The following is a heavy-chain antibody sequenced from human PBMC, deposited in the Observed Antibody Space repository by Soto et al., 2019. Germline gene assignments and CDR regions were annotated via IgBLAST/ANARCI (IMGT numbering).Heavy chain of an antibody. V-gene: IGHV3-48*03. J-gene: IGHJ5*02. CDR3: ANLGVVVAATNWFDP. D-gene: IGHD2-15*01. CDR1: GFTFRSYE. Sequence: GGSLRLSCAASGFTFRSYEMNWARQAPGKGLEWVSYISSSGSTIYYADSVKGRFTISRDNAKNSLYLQMNSLRAEDTAVYYCANLGVVVAATNWFDPWGQGTLVTVSS. CDR2: ISSSGSTI.